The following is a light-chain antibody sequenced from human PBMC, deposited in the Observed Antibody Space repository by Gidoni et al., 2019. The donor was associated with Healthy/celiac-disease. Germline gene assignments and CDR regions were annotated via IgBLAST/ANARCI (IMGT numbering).Light chain of an antibody. Sequence: EIVLTQSPGTLSLSPGARATLSCRASQSVSSSYLAWYQQKPGQAPRLLIYGASSRATGIPDRFSGSGSGTDFTLTISRLGPEDFAVYYCQQYGSSPLTFGQGTKVEIK. CDR2: GAS. CDR3: QQYGSSPLT. V-gene: IGKV3-20*01. J-gene: IGKJ1*01. CDR1: QSVSSSY.